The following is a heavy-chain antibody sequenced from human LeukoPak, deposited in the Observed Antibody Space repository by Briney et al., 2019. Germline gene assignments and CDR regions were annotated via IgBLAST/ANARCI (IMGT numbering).Heavy chain of an antibody. J-gene: IGHJ4*02. V-gene: IGHV3-9*01. D-gene: IGHD3-10*01. CDR3: ARAKPKNMVRGLIMRRESRYYFDY. CDR1: GFTFEDYA. Sequence: GGSLRLSCAASGFTFEDYAIHWVRQAPGKGLEWVSGISWKSSNIGYADSVKGRFTISRDNAKNSLYLQMNSLRAEDTAVYYCARAKPKNMVRGLIMRRESRYYFDYWGQGTLVTVSS. CDR2: ISWKSSNI.